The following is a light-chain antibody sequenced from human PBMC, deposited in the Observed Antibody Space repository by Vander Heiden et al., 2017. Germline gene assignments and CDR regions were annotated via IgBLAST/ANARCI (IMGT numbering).Light chain of an antibody. Sequence: SSELTQDPAVSVALGQPVRITCQGDSLRSYYASWYQQKPGQAPVLVIYGKNNRHSGIPERFSGSSSGNTAALTITGAQAEEEADYYCNSRDSSGNHWVFGGGTKRTVL. J-gene: IGLJ3*02. CDR3: NSRDSSGNHWV. V-gene: IGLV3-19*01. CDR1: SLRSYY. CDR2: GKN.